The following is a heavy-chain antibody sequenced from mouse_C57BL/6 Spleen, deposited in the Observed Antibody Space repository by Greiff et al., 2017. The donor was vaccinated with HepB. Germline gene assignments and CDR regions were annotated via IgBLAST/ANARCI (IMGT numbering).Heavy chain of an antibody. V-gene: IGHV5-6*01. CDR1: GFTFSSYG. CDR3: ARNVVATPYYFDY. D-gene: IGHD1-1*01. J-gene: IGHJ2*01. CDR2: ISSGGSYT. Sequence: EVMLVESGGDLVKPGGSLKLSCAASGFTFSSYGMSWVRQTPDKRLEWVATISSGGSYTYYPDSVKGRFTISRDNAKNTLYLQMSSLKSEDTAMYYCARNVVATPYYFDYWGQGTTLTVSS.